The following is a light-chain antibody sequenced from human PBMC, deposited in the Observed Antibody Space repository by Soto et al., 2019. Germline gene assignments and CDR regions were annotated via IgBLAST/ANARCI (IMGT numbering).Light chain of an antibody. J-gene: IGLJ1*01. V-gene: IGLV1-51*02. Sequence: QSVLTQAPSVSAAPGQKVTISCSGSSSNIGNNLVCWYQQLPGTAPKLLIYENNKRPSGIPDRFSGSKSGTSATLGITGLQTGDEADYYCGTWDSSLSEDVFGTGTKVTVL. CDR3: GTWDSSLSEDV. CDR1: SSNIGNNL. CDR2: ENN.